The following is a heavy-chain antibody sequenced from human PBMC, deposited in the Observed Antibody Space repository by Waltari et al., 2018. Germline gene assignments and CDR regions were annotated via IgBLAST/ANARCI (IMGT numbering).Heavy chain of an antibody. CDR1: GGSISSYY. V-gene: IGHV4-59*01. J-gene: IGHJ6*03. Sequence: QVQLQESGPGLVKPSETLSLTCTVSGGSISSYYWSWIRQPPGKGLEWIGYIYYSGSTNYNPSLKRRVTISVDTSKNQFSLKLSSVTAADTAVYYCARVRLSYYYMDVWGKGTTVTVSS. CDR3: ARVRLSYYYMDV. CDR2: IYYSGST.